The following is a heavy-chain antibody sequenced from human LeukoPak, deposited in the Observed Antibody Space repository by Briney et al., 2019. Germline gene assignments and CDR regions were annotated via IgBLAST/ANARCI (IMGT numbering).Heavy chain of an antibody. Sequence: PGGSLRLSCAASGFTFSSYAMHWVRQAPGKGLEWVAVISYDGSNKYYADSVKGRFTISRDNSKNTLYLQMNSLRAEDTAVYYCARPHYGYAFDIWGQGTMVTVSS. CDR3: ARPHYGYAFDI. D-gene: IGHD3-10*01. J-gene: IGHJ3*02. V-gene: IGHV3-30*04. CDR2: ISYDGSNK. CDR1: GFTFSSYA.